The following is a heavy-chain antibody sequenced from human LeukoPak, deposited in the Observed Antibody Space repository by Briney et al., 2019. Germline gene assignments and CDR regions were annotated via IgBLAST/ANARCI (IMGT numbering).Heavy chain of an antibody. D-gene: IGHD2-8*02. CDR2: MNPNSGGT. V-gene: IGHV1-8*03. J-gene: IGHJ4*02. CDR3: ARTPTGHNSNFDF. CDR1: GYTSTSYD. Sequence: ASVKVSCKASGYTSTSYDINWVRQATGQGLEWMGWMNPNSGGTDYAQNFQGRVTITRDTSISTAYMELSSLRSEDTAVYYCARTPTGHNSNFDFWGRGTLVTVSS.